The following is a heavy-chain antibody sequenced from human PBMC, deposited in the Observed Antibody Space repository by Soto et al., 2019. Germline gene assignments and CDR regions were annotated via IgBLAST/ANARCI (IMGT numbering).Heavy chain of an antibody. J-gene: IGHJ6*02. Sequence: QVQLVESGGGVVQPGRSLRLSCAASGFTFSSYGMHWVRRAPGKGLEWVAVISYDGSNKYYADSVKGRFTISRDNSKNTLYLQMNSLRAEDTAVYYCAKNGHITGTTSGYYGMDVWGQGTTVTVSS. D-gene: IGHD1-20*01. CDR2: ISYDGSNK. V-gene: IGHV3-30*18. CDR1: GFTFSSYG. CDR3: AKNGHITGTTSGYYGMDV.